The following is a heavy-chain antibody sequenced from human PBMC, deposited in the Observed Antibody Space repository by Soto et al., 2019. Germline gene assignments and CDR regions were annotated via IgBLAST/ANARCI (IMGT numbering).Heavy chain of an antibody. CDR1: GFTFSSYA. V-gene: IGHV3-30-3*01. CDR2: ISYDGSNK. Sequence: QVQLVESGGGVVQPGRSLRLSCAASGFTFSSYAMHWVRQAPGKGLEWVAVISYDGSNKYYADSVKGRFTISRDNSKNTLYLQMNSLRAEDTAVYYCARFTDLGSYFDYWGQGTLVTVSS. J-gene: IGHJ4*02. D-gene: IGHD3-10*01. CDR3: ARFTDLGSYFDY.